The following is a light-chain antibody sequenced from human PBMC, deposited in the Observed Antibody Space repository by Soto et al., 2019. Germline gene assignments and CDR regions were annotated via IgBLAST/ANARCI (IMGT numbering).Light chain of an antibody. CDR1: SSNIGSNT. J-gene: IGLJ2*01. Sequence: LTQPPSASGTPGQRVTISCSGSSSNIGSNTVNWYQKLPGTAPKLLIYTNNLRPSGVPDRFSGSKSGTSASLAISGLQSEDEADYYCAAWDDSLSGLVFGGGTKLTVL. V-gene: IGLV1-44*01. CDR3: AAWDDSLSGLV. CDR2: TNN.